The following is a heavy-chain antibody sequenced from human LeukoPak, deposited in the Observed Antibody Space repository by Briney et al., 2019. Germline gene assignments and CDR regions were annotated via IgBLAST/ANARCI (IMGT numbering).Heavy chain of an antibody. CDR2: ISAYNGNT. J-gene: IGHJ4*02. CDR3: ARDYYSGSYYGDY. V-gene: IGHV1-18*01. D-gene: IGHD1-26*01. CDR1: GYTFTNYG. Sequence: ASVEVSCKASGYTFTNYGITWVRQAPGQGPEWMGWISAYNGNTNYAQNLQGRVTMTTETSTSTAYTELRGLRSNDTAVYYCARDYYSGSYYGDYWGQGTLVTVS.